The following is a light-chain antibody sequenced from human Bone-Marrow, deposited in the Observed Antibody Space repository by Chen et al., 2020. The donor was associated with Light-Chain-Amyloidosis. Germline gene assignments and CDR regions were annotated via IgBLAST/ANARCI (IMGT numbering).Light chain of an antibody. CDR2: EHD. J-gene: IGLJ3*02. V-gene: IGLV6-57*01. Sequence: NFMLTQPHSVSDSPGNTVIISCTRSSGSIATNYVQWYQQSPGSSPTTVIYEHDQRPSGVPDRFSGSIDRSSNSASLTISGLKTEDEADYYCQSYQGSSQGVFGGGTKLTVL. CDR3: QSYQGSSQGV. CDR1: SGSIATNY.